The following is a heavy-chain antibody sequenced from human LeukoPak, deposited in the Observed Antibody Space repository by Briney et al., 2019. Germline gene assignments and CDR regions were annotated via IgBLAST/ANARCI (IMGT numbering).Heavy chain of an antibody. Sequence: GGSLRLSCAASGFTFTSYSMNWVRQAPGKGLEWVSTISGGGGSTYYADSVKGRFTISRDNSKSALYLQVNSLRAEDTAVYYCAKGGKWDVTPFDYWGQGTLVTVSS. CDR3: AKGGKWDVTPFDY. J-gene: IGHJ4*02. CDR1: GFTFTSYS. D-gene: IGHD1-26*01. CDR2: ISGGGGST. V-gene: IGHV3-23*01.